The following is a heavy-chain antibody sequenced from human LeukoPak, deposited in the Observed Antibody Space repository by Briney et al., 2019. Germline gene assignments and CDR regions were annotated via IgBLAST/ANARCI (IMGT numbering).Heavy chain of an antibody. V-gene: IGHV1-8*01. CDR1: GYTFTSYD. D-gene: IGHD5-18*01. CDR3: ARALNSYGPYGGDY. CDR2: MNPNSGNT. Sequence: ASVKVSCKASGYTFTSYDINWVRQATGQRLEWMGWMNPNSGNTGYAQKFQGRVTMTRNTSISTAYMELSSLRSEDTAVYYCARALNSYGPYGGDYWGQGTLVTVSS. J-gene: IGHJ4*02.